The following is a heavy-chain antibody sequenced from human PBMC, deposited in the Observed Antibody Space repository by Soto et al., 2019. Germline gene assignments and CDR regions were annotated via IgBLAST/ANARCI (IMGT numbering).Heavy chain of an antibody. Sequence: EVQLLESGGGLVQPGGSLRLSCAASGFTFSSYAMSWVRQAPGKGLEWVSAISGSGGSTYYADSVKGRFTISRDNSKNTLYLQMNSLRAEDTAVYYCAKVSTCSRTSCYWGDYYYYSGMAVWGQGTTVTVSS. V-gene: IGHV3-23*01. D-gene: IGHD2-2*01. CDR2: ISGSGGST. CDR1: GFTFSSYA. J-gene: IGHJ6*02. CDR3: AKVSTCSRTSCYWGDYYYYSGMAV.